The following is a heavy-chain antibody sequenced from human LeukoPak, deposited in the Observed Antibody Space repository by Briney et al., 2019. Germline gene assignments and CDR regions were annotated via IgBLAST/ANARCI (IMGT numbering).Heavy chain of an antibody. V-gene: IGHV4-59*08. J-gene: IGHJ5*02. CDR3: ARLIIAAAVYWFDP. CDR2: IYYSGST. Sequence: PSETLSLTCTVSGGSISSYYWSWIRRPPGKGLEWIGYIYYSGSTNCNPSLKSRVTISVDTSKNQFSLKLSSVTAADTAVYYCARLIIAAAVYWFDPWGQGTLVTVSS. D-gene: IGHD6-13*01. CDR1: GGSISSYY.